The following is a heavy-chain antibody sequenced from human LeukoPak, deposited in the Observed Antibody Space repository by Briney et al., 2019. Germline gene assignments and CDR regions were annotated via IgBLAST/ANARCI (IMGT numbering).Heavy chain of an antibody. CDR3: AGGVVPYYFDY. CDR1: GFTFSSYG. Sequence: GGSLRLSCAASGFTFSSYGMHWVRQPPGKGLEWVAVISYLGNNMYYADSVKGRFTISRDNSKNTLYLHMDSLRAEDTAVYYCAGGVVPYYFDYWGRGTLVTVSS. V-gene: IGHV3-30*03. D-gene: IGHD2-21*01. J-gene: IGHJ4*02. CDR2: ISYLGNNM.